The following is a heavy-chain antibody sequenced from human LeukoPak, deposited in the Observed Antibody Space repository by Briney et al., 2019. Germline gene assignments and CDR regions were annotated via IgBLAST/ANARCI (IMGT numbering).Heavy chain of an antibody. CDR1: GGFISSYY. Sequence: SETLSLTCTGSGGFISSYYWSWIRQPPGKGLEWIGYIYYSGSTNYNPSLKSRVTISVDTSKSQFSLKLSSVTAADTAVYYCAREPCGGDCYSGYFDYWGQGTLVTVSS. D-gene: IGHD2-21*02. CDR2: IYYSGST. V-gene: IGHV4-59*01. J-gene: IGHJ4*02. CDR3: AREPCGGDCYSGYFDY.